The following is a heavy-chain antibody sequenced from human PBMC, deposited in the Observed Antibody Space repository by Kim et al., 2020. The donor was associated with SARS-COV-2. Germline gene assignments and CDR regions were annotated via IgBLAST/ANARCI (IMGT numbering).Heavy chain of an antibody. CDR2: IYPGDSDT. D-gene: IGHD3-22*01. Sequence: GESLKISCKGSGYSFTSYWIGWVRQMPGKGLEWMGIIYPGDSDTRYSPSFQGQVTISADKSISTAYLQWSSLKASDTAMYYCASLYYYDSSGKSAFDIWGQGTMVTVSS. J-gene: IGHJ3*02. V-gene: IGHV5-51*01. CDR1: GYSFTSYW. CDR3: ASLYYYDSSGKSAFDI.